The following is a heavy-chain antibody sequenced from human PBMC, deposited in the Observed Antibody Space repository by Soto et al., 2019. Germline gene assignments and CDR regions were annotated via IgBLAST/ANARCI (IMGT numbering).Heavy chain of an antibody. V-gene: IGHV4-31*03. Sequence: QVQLQESGPGLVKPSQTLSLTCTVSGGSISSGGCYWSWIRQHPGKGLEWIGYITYSGSTYSNPSLKSRVTISVDTSKNQLSLKLSSVTAADTAVYYCARGWGGYFQHWGQGTLVTVSS. CDR2: ITYSGST. D-gene: IGHD3-16*01. J-gene: IGHJ1*01. CDR1: GGSISSGGCY. CDR3: ARGWGGYFQH.